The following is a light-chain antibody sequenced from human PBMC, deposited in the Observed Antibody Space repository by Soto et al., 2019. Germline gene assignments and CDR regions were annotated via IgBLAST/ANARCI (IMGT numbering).Light chain of an antibody. Sequence: EIVMTQSPATLSVSPGERTTLSCRASQSVSTILAWYQQKPGQAPRLLICGESTRATGIPVRFSGSGSGTEFTLTISSLQSEDFAVYYCQHYGYPQWTFGQGTKVDIK. V-gene: IGKV3-15*01. CDR3: QHYGYPQWT. CDR1: QSVSTI. J-gene: IGKJ1*01. CDR2: GES.